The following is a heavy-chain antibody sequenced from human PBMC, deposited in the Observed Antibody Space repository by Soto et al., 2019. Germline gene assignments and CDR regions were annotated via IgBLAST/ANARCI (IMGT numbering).Heavy chain of an antibody. J-gene: IGHJ4*02. D-gene: IGHD1-26*01. Sequence: QVQLVQSGAEVKKPGSSVKVSCKASGGTFSSYTISWVRQAPGQGLEWMGRIIPILGIANYAQKFQGRVTITADKSTSTAYMELSSLRSEDTAVYYCARMIHSGSLVHWGQGTLVTVSS. CDR2: IIPILGIA. CDR3: ARMIHSGSLVH. V-gene: IGHV1-69*02. CDR1: GGTFSSYT.